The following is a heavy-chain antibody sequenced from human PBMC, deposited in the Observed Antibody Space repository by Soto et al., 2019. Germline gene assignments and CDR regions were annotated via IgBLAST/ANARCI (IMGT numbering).Heavy chain of an antibody. CDR3: AREADHLFCSGGSCYGGWFDT. Sequence: PSETLSLTCSVSSGSVSHYYWSWIRQPPGKGLEWIGYIYSSGDTYYNPSLKSRVTISLDTSRNQFSLKLNSVTAVDTAVYYCAREADHLFCSGGSCYGGWFDTWGQGTLVTVSS. J-gene: IGHJ5*02. D-gene: IGHD2-15*01. CDR1: SGSVSHYY. CDR2: IYSSGDT. V-gene: IGHV4-59*02.